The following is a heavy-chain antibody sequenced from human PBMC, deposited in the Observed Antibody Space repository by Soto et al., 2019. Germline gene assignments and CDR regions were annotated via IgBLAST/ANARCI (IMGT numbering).Heavy chain of an antibody. V-gene: IGHV3-30-3*01. J-gene: IGHJ4*02. CDR1: GFTLSSYG. Sequence: PGGSLRLSCAASGFTLSSYGIHWVRQAPGKGLEWVTVISKGGSNLYFADSVKGRFTISRDNSKNTLYLQMNSLRSEDTAVYYCAREVEYTSAFGISSSFDYWGQGTMVTVSS. CDR2: ISKGGSNL. D-gene: IGHD6-19*01. CDR3: AREVEYTSAFGISSSFDY.